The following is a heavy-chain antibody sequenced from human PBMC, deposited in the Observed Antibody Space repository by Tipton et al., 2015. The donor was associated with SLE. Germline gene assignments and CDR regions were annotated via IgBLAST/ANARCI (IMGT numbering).Heavy chain of an antibody. Sequence: TLSLTCAVYGGSFSGYYWSWIRQPPGKGLEWIGEINHCGSTNYNPSLKSRVTISVDTSKNQFSLKLSSVTAADTAVYYCARGEAPLGSSYLFDYWGQGTLVTVSS. CDR2: INHCGST. CDR3: ARGEAPLGSSYLFDY. D-gene: IGHD6-13*01. J-gene: IGHJ4*02. V-gene: IGHV4-34*01. CDR1: GGSFSGYY.